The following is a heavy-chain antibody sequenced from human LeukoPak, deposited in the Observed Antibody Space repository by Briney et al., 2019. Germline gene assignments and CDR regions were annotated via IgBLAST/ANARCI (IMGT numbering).Heavy chain of an antibody. CDR1: GFTSSSYG. V-gene: IGHV3-30*02. CDR3: ANGGGIVATY. Sequence: GGSLRLSCAASGFTSSSYGMHWVRQAPGKGLEWVAFIRYDGSNKYYADSVKGRFTISRDNSKNTLYLQMNSLRAEDTAVYYCANGGGIVATYWGQGTLVTVSS. CDR2: IRYDGSNK. J-gene: IGHJ4*02. D-gene: IGHD5-12*01.